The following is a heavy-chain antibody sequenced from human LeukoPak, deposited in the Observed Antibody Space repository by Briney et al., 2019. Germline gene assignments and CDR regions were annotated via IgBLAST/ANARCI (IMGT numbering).Heavy chain of an antibody. D-gene: IGHD3-22*01. Sequence: SETLSLTCTVSGGSISSYYWSWIRQPAGKGLEWIGRIYTSGSTNYNPSLKSRVTMSVDTSKNQFSLKLSSVTGADTAVYYCAANYYDSSGYYYGVDYWGQGTLVTVSS. J-gene: IGHJ4*02. V-gene: IGHV4-4*07. CDR3: AANYYDSSGYYYGVDY. CDR1: GGSISSYY. CDR2: IYTSGST.